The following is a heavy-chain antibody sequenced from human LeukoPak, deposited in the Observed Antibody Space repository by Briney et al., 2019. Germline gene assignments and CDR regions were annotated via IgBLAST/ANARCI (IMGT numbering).Heavy chain of an antibody. D-gene: IGHD1-20*01. CDR3: ATTLYNWSPHYFDE. CDR1: GYTFTSYG. CDR2: ISAYNGNT. Sequence: ASVKVSCKASGYTFTSYGISWVRQAPGQGLEWMGWISAYNGNTNYAQKLQGRVTMTTDTSTSTAYMELRSLRSDDTAGYYCATTLYNWSPHYFDEGGQGTLVTPSS. J-gene: IGHJ4*02. V-gene: IGHV1-18*01.